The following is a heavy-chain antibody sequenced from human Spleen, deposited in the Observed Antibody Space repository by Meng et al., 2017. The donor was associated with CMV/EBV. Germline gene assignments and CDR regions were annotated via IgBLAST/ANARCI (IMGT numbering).Heavy chain of an antibody. D-gene: IGHD3-10*01. V-gene: IGHV3-9*01. Sequence: GGSLRLSCAASGFTFSNAWMRWVRQASGKGLEWVSDISWNSGSIGYADSVKGRFTISRDNAKNSLYLQMNSLRAEDTALYYCAKGKGRKVRGVISYYYYYYGMDVWGQGTTVTVSS. CDR2: ISWNSGSI. CDR3: AKGKGRKVRGVISYYYYYYGMDV. J-gene: IGHJ6*02. CDR1: GFTFSNAW.